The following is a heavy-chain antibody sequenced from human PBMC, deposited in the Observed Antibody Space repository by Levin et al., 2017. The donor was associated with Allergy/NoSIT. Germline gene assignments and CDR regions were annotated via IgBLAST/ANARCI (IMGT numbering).Heavy chain of an antibody. CDR2: ISSSSSYT. V-gene: IGHV3-11*05. CDR3: AREVPSYYYGSGSYYKRYYYMDV. D-gene: IGHD3-10*01. J-gene: IGHJ6*03. CDR1: GFTFSDYY. Sequence: LSLTCAASGFTFSDYYMSWIRQAPGKGLEWVSYISSSSSYTNYADSVKGRFTISRDNAKNSLYLQMNSLRAEDTAVYYCAREVPSYYYGSGSYYKRYYYMDVWGKGTTVTVSS.